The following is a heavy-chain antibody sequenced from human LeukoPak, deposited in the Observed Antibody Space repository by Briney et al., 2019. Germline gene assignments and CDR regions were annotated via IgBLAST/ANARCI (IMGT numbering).Heavy chain of an antibody. CDR2: IYYSGST. Sequence: SETQGLTCTVSGGSISSGDYYWSWIRQPPGKGLEWIGYIYYSGSTYYNPSLKSRVTISVDTSKNQFSLKLSSVTAADTAVYYCARVILTGYWFDPWGPGKPVTVSS. CDR3: ARVILTGYWFDP. V-gene: IGHV4-30-4*01. CDR1: GGSISSGDYY. J-gene: IGHJ5*02. D-gene: IGHD3-9*01.